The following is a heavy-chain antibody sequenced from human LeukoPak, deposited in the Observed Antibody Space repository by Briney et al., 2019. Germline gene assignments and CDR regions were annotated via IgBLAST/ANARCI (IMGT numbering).Heavy chain of an antibody. Sequence: KPSETLSPTCTVSGGSISSGSYYWSWIRQPAGKGLEWIGRIYTSGSTNYNPSLKSRVTISVDTSKNQFSLKLSSVTAADTAVYYCRAGATSPTWFDYWGQGTLVTVSS. J-gene: IGHJ4*02. V-gene: IGHV4-61*02. D-gene: IGHD1-26*01. CDR1: GGSISSGSYY. CDR2: IYTSGST. CDR3: RAGATSPTWFDY.